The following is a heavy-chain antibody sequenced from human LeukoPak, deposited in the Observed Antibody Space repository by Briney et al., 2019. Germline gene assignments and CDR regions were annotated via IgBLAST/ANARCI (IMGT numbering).Heavy chain of an antibody. J-gene: IGHJ4*02. CDR3: ARSGAEITRLYDY. CDR1: GGTFSSYA. Sequence: SVKVSCKASGGTFSSYAISWVRQAPGQGLEWMGGIIPIFGTANYAQKLQGRVTMTTDTSTSTAYMELRSLKSDDTAVYYCARSGAEITRLYDYWGQGTLVTVSS. CDR2: IIPIFGTA. D-gene: IGHD3-16*01. V-gene: IGHV1-69*05.